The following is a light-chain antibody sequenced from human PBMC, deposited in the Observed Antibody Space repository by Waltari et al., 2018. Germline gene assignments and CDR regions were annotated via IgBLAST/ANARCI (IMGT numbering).Light chain of an antibody. CDR1: SLRSYY. CDR2: DKN. J-gene: IGLJ2*01. V-gene: IGLV3-19*01. Sequence: SSELTQAPAVSVAMGQTVRLTCQGDSLRSYYANWYQQRPGQAPILVIYDKNNRPAGVPDRFSGSSSHNTGSLTITGAQAEDEASYYCHSRDASGVAGSFGGGTKLTVL. CDR3: HSRDASGVAGS.